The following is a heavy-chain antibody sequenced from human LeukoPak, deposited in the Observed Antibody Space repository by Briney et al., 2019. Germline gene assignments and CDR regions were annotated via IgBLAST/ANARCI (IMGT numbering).Heavy chain of an antibody. V-gene: IGHV6-1*01. CDR3: ARGLASTFDY. CDR1: GDSVSSTSTA. Sequence: SQTLSLTCAISGDSVSSTSTAWNWIRQSPSRGLEWLGRTYYRSKWYNDYAVSVKSRININPDTSRNQFSLQLNSVSPEDTAVYYCARGLASTFDYWGQGTLVTVSS. J-gene: IGHJ4*02. CDR2: TYYRSKWYN. D-gene: IGHD2-2*01.